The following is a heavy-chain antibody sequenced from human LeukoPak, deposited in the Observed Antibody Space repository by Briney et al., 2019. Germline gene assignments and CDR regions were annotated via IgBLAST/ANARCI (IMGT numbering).Heavy chain of an antibody. Sequence: GGSLRLSCAASGFTLSSYGMHWVRQAPGKGLEWVAVISYDGSNKYYAASVKGRFTISRDNSKNTLYLQMNSLRAEDTAVYYCAKGGFNYGMDVWGPGTTVTVSS. CDR3: AKGGFNYGMDV. J-gene: IGHJ6*02. D-gene: IGHD3-10*01. CDR2: ISYDGSNK. CDR1: GFTLSSYG. V-gene: IGHV3-30*18.